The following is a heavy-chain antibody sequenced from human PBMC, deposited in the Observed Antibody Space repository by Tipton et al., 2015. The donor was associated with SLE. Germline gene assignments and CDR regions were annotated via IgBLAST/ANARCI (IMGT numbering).Heavy chain of an antibody. CDR1: GGSIISGSYY. Sequence: TLSLTCSVSGGSIISGSYYWSWIRQPAGKGLEWIGRIYTSGSTNYNPSLTNGVTISIDTSKNQFSLRLNSVTVADTAAYYCAREYGSLEWLPDGFDIWGQGTMVTVSS. CDR2: IYTSGST. CDR3: AREYGSLEWLPDGFDI. J-gene: IGHJ3*02. D-gene: IGHD3-3*01. V-gene: IGHV4-61*02.